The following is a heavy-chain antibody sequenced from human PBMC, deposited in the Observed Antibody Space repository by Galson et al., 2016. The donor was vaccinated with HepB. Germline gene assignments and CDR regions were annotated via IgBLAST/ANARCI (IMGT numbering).Heavy chain of an antibody. CDR3: ATSPSGVVVAGSIRLEAFHI. CDR2: IIPIFDST. Sequence: SVKVSCKASGGTLSSYVISWVRQAPGQGLEWMGGIIPIFDSTNYTQKLQGRVPITADESTNTAYMELSSLRSEDTALYYCATSPSGVVVAGSIRLEAFHIWGQGTVVSVSS. CDR1: GGTLSSYV. D-gene: IGHD6-19*01. J-gene: IGHJ3*02. V-gene: IGHV1-69*13.